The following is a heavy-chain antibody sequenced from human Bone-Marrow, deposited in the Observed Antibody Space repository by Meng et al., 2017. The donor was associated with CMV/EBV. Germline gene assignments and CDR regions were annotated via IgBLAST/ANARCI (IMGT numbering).Heavy chain of an antibody. CDR1: GGSISSYY. J-gene: IGHJ4*02. V-gene: IGHV4-39*07. CDR2: IYNSGGT. D-gene: IGHD2-21*01. Sequence: LTCSVTGGSISSYYWGWNRQPPGKGLEWIGSIYNSGGTLYNPSLESRVTISIDTSNKQFSVKVISVTAADTAVYYCARYSPGTYIDYWGQGALVTVSS. CDR3: ARYSPGTYIDY.